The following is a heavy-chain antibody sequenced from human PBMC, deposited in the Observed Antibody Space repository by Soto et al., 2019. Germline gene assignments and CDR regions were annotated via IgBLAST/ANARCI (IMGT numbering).Heavy chain of an antibody. D-gene: IGHD3-16*01. CDR3: ARESRDPLGAYNWFDP. CDR1: GYPFTSYG. V-gene: IGHV1-18*04. J-gene: IGHJ5*02. CDR2: ISAYNRNT. Sequence: ASVKVSCTASGYPFTSYGISWVRQAPGQGLEWMGWISAYNRNTNYAQKFQGRVTMTTDTSTSTAYMELRILRSDDTAVYYCARESRDPLGAYNWFDPWGQGTLVTVSS.